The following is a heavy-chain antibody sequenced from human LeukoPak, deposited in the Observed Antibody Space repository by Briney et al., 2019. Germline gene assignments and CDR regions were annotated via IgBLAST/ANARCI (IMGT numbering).Heavy chain of an antibody. Sequence: GGSLRLSCAASGFGFHNYIMSWVRQAPGKGLEWVSAISERGDVAFYSDFVKGRFNISRDNARNSLYLQMNSLRAEDTALYYCAKVDGYNSGWYDSWGQGTPVTVSS. CDR1: GFGFHNYI. CDR2: ISERGDVA. D-gene: IGHD6-19*01. V-gene: IGHV3-23*01. CDR3: AKVDGYNSGWYDS. J-gene: IGHJ5*01.